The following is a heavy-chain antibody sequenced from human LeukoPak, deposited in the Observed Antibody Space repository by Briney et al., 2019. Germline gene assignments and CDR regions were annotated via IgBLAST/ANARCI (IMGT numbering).Heavy chain of an antibody. D-gene: IGHD3-22*01. CDR1: GFTFSSYA. V-gene: IGHV3-23*01. CDR3: SRGLDSRKLGY. Sequence: GGSLRLSCAASGFTFSSYAMSWVRQAPGKGLEWVSGISGSGGSTYYADSVKGRFTISRDNSKNTLYLQMNSLRAEDTAVYFCSRGLDSRKLGYWGQGILVTVSS. J-gene: IGHJ4*02. CDR2: ISGSGGST.